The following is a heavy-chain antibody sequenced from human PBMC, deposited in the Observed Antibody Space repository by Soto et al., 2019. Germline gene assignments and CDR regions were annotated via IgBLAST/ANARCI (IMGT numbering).Heavy chain of an antibody. CDR1: GFTFSNYA. CDR2: ISGSGGST. V-gene: IGHV3-23*01. Sequence: VGSLRLSCAGSGFTFSNYAMSWVRQAPGKGLAWVSAISGSGGSTYYADSVKGRFTISRDNSKNTLYLQMNSLRAEDTALYYCAKVPVGATGRFDYLGQGTLVTVSS. J-gene: IGHJ4*02. D-gene: IGHD1-26*01. CDR3: AKVPVGATGRFDY.